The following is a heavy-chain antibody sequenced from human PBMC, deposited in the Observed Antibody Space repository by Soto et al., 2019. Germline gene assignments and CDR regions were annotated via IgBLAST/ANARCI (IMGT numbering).Heavy chain of an antibody. CDR3: ARVGQLWLPFDY. Sequence: PGGSLRLSCAASGFTFSSYGMHWVRQAPGKGLEWVAVIWYDGSNKYYADSVKGRFTISRDNSKNTLYLQMNSLRAEDTAVYYCARVGQLWLPFDYWGQGTLVTVSS. J-gene: IGHJ4*02. D-gene: IGHD5-18*01. V-gene: IGHV3-33*01. CDR2: IWYDGSNK. CDR1: GFTFSSYG.